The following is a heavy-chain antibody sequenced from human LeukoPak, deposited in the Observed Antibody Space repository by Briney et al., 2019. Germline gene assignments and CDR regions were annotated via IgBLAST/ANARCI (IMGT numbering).Heavy chain of an antibody. CDR3: ARENYWTMDV. J-gene: IGHJ6*02. CDR2: IKPDGSRT. Sequence: GSLRLSCAASGFTFSAYWMRWVRQAPGKGPMWVSFIKPDGSRTNYADSVKGRFIISRDNAKNTLYLQMYDLRAEDTAVYYCARENYWTMDVSGQGTTVTVSS. V-gene: IGHV3-74*01. D-gene: IGHD1-1*01. CDR1: GFTFSAYW.